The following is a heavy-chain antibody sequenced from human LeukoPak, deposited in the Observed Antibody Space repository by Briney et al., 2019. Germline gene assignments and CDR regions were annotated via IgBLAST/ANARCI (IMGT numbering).Heavy chain of an antibody. D-gene: IGHD3-3*01. CDR3: ARAKYDFWSGSHDAFDI. J-gene: IGHJ3*02. V-gene: IGHV1-8*02. CDR2: MNPNSGNT. CDR1: GYTFTSYD. Sequence: ASVKVSCKASGYTFTSYDINWVRQATGQGLEWMGWMNPNSGNTGYAQKFQGRVTMTRNTSISTAYMELSSLRSEDTTVYYCARAKYDFWSGSHDAFDIWGQRTMVTVSS.